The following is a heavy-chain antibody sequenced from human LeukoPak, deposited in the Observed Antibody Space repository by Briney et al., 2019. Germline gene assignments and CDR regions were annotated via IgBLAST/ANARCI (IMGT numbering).Heavy chain of an antibody. D-gene: IGHD6-19*01. CDR2: INIDGSTT. J-gene: IGHJ4*02. Sequence: AGGSLRLSCAASGFNFNSYWMHWVRQPPGKGLVWVSRINIDGSTTKDADSVQGRFTISRDNGKNTLYLQMNSLRAEGTAVYFCAREPLGAGQYYFDSWGQGTLVTVSS. CDR1: GFNFNSYW. V-gene: IGHV3-74*03. CDR3: AREPLGAGQYYFDS.